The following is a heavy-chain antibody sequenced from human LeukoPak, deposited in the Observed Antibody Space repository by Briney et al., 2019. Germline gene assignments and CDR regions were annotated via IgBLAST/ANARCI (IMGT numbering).Heavy chain of an antibody. CDR3: ARDRPGGSYLDFDY. J-gene: IGHJ4*02. D-gene: IGHD1-26*01. Sequence: PSETLSLTCAVSGGSISSGGYSWSWIRQPPGKGLEWIGYIYHSGSTYYNPSLKSRVTISVDRSKNQFSLKLSSVTAADTAVYYCARDRPGGSYLDFDYWGQGTLVTVSS. V-gene: IGHV4-30-2*01. CDR1: GGSISSGGYS. CDR2: IYHSGST.